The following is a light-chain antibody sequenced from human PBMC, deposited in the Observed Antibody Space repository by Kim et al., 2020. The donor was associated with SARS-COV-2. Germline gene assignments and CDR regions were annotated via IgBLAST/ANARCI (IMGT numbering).Light chain of an antibody. CDR1: NMGSKI. J-gene: IGLJ3*02. CDR2: YDT. CDR3: QVWDGSTNRV. Sequence: SYELTQPPSLSVAPGKTARITCGGENMGSKIVHWYQQKPGQAPVFVIFYDTERPSGVPERFSGSNSGDTATLTISWVEAGDEADYYCQVWDGSTNRVFGGGTQLTVL. V-gene: IGLV3-21*04.